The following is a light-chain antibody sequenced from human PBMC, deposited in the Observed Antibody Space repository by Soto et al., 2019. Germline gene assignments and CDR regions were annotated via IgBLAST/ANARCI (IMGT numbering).Light chain of an antibody. Sequence: EIGMTQSSATLSGSAGERATLSCRAAQSSKTNLAWYQQKPGQSPRLLIYGASTRATGVPGRVSGSGYGTEFNLTISSLESEDFAVYYCQQYDNWLPTFGQGTRLEIK. V-gene: IGKV3-15*01. J-gene: IGKJ5*01. CDR2: GAS. CDR3: QQYDNWLPT. CDR1: QSSKTN.